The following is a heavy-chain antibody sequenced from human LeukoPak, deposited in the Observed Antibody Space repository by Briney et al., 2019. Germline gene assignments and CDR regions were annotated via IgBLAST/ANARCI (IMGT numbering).Heavy chain of an antibody. CDR1: GYTLTELS. J-gene: IGHJ4*02. CDR3: ATVLSYYDSSGSRLFDY. V-gene: IGHV1-24*01. CDR2: FDPEDGET. Sequence: ASVKVSCKVSGYTLTELSMHWVRQAPGKWLEWMGGFDPEDGETIYAQKFQGRVTMTEDTSTDTAYMELSSLRSEDTAVYYCATVLSYYDSSGSRLFDYWGQGTLVTVSS. D-gene: IGHD3-22*01.